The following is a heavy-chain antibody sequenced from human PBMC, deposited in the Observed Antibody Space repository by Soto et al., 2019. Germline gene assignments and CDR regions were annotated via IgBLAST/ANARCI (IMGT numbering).Heavy chain of an antibody. J-gene: IGHJ5*02. D-gene: IGHD3-16*01. V-gene: IGHV5-51*01. CDR1: GYRFTSLW. CDR2: IFPSGSDH. Sequence: GESLKTPCRTSGYRFTSLWIAWVRQMPGKGLEWMGIIFPSGSDHRYCPSFQGHVTSSDDRSTRTVFLQWASLKDSDAAVYFCARKDKSAYFIWFDPWGQGTLVTVSS. CDR3: ARKDKSAYFIWFDP.